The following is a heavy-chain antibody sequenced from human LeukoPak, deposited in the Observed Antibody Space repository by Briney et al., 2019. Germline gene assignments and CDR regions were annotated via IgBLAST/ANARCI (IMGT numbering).Heavy chain of an antibody. D-gene: IGHD5-18*01. J-gene: IGHJ4*02. Sequence: SETLSLTCTVSGGPISSVNYYWGWIRQPPAKGLEWIGSIYHSGRTYCNPSLKSRVSISVDTSKNQFSLKLSSVTAADTAVYFCARHGYSYGPFLDYWGQGTLVTVSS. CDR2: IYHSGRT. V-gene: IGHV4-39*01. CDR3: ARHGYSYGPFLDY. CDR1: GGPISSVNYY.